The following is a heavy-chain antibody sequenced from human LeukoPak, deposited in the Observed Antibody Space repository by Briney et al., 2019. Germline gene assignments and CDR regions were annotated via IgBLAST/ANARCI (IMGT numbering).Heavy chain of an antibody. J-gene: IGHJ4*02. CDR2: INNSGGNT. V-gene: IGHV3-23*01. CDR3: AKDAYGSPNYFDY. D-gene: IGHD3-10*01. CDR1: GFSFSYYA. Sequence: PGMSLRLSCAASGFSFSYYAMSWVRQAPGKGLEWVSGINNSGGNTYYADSVKARFTISRDNSKNTLYLQMDSLRAEDTAVYYCAKDAYGSPNYFDYWGQGTLVTVSS.